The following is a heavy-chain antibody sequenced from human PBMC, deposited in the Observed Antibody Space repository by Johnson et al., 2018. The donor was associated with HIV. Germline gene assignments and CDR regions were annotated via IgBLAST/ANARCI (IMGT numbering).Heavy chain of an antibody. Sequence: MLLVESGGALVQPGGSLRLSCAASGFTFTNFWMGWVRQAPGKGLEWVANIKPDGSETFYVDSVKGRFTISRANAKNSLFLQMTSLTAEDTAVFSCVRGEEGAFDIWGQGTMVTVSS. V-gene: IGHV3-7*05. CDR3: VRGEEGAFDI. J-gene: IGHJ3*02. CDR2: IKPDGSET. CDR1: GFTFTNFW.